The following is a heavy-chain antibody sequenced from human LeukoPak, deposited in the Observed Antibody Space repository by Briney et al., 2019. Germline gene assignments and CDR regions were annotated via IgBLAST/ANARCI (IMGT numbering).Heavy chain of an antibody. CDR1: GFTFRTYR. CDR3: VREREEWVLQQIFDY. Sequence: PGGSLRLSCAASGFTFRTYRMSWVRQAPGKGLEWVAGIKEDGSVKYYVESVKGRFTISRDNAENSLSLLMNSLRVEDTAVSYCVREREEWVLQQIFDYWGQGTLVTVSS. V-gene: IGHV3-7*01. CDR2: IKEDGSVK. J-gene: IGHJ4*02. D-gene: IGHD1-26*01.